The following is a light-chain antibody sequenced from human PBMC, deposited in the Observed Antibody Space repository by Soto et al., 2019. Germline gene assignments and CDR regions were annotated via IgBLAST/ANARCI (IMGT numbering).Light chain of an antibody. V-gene: IGLV9-49*03. Sequence: QPVLTQPPSASASLGASVTLTCTLSRGYSNYKVDWYQQRPGKGPRFVMRVGTGGIVGSRGDGIPDRFSVLGSGLNRYLTIKNIQEEDESDYHCGADHGSGSYFVVVFGGGTKLTVL. CDR2: VGTGGIVG. CDR1: RGYSNYK. J-gene: IGLJ2*01. CDR3: GADHGSGSYFVVV.